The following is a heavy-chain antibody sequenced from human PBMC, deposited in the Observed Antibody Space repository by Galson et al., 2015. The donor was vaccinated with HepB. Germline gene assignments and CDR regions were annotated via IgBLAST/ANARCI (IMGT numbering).Heavy chain of an antibody. V-gene: IGHV6-1*01. J-gene: IGHJ3*02. CDR1: GDSVSSNSAA. CDR2: TYYRSKWYN. Sequence: CAISGDSVSSNSAAWNWIRQSPSRGLEWLGRTYYRSKWYNDYAVSVKSRITINPDTSKNQFSLQLNSVTPEDTAVYYCARVPVAGTSGAFDIWGQGTMVTVSS. CDR3: ARVPVAGTSGAFDI. D-gene: IGHD6-19*01.